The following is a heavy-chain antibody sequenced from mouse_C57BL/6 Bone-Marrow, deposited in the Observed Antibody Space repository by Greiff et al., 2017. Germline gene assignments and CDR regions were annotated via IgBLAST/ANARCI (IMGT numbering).Heavy chain of an antibody. V-gene: IGHV14-1*01. CDR2: IDPEDGDT. CDR3: TFYDGNYVSYWYFDV. J-gene: IGHJ1*03. CDR1: GFNIKDYY. D-gene: IGHD2-1*01. Sequence: VQLQQSGAELVRPGASVKLSCTASGFNIKDYYMHWVKQRPEQGLEWIGRIDPEDGDTEYAPKFPGKATMTADTSSNTAYLQLSSLTSEDTAVYYGTFYDGNYVSYWYFDVWGTGTTVTVSS.